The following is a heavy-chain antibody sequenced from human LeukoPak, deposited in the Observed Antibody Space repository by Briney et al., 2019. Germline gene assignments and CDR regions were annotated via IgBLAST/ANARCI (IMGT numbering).Heavy chain of an antibody. V-gene: IGHV4-31*03. D-gene: IGHD3-22*01. CDR1: GGSISSGGYY. CDR2: IYYSGST. J-gene: IGHJ5*02. CDR3: ARDRRDLYYYDSSGPRWFDP. Sequence: PSETLSLTCTVSGGSISSGGYYWSWIRQHPGKGLEWIGYIYYSGSTYYNPSLKSRVTISVDTSKNQFSLKLSSVTAADTAVYYCARDRRDLYYYDSSGPRWFDPWGQGTLVTVSS.